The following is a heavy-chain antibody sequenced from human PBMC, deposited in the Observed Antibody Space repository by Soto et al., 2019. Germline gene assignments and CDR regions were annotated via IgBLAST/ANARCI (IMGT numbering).Heavy chain of an antibody. Sequence: ASVKVSCKASGYTFTGYYMHWVRHAPGQGLEWMGWINPNSGGTNYAQKFQGWVTMTRDTSISTAYMELSRLRSDDTAVYYCARLSDYYDSSGYTYYFDYWGQGTLVTVSS. J-gene: IGHJ4*02. V-gene: IGHV1-2*04. CDR3: ARLSDYYDSSGYTYYFDY. D-gene: IGHD3-22*01. CDR2: INPNSGGT. CDR1: GYTFTGYY.